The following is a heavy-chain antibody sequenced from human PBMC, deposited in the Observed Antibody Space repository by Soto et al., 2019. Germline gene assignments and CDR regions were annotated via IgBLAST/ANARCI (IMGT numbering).Heavy chain of an antibody. J-gene: IGHJ4*02. CDR2: IYYSGNT. D-gene: IGHD6-6*01. Sequence: SETLSLTCTVSGVSISSISSYWGWVRQPPGKGLEWIGDIYYSGNTYYNPSLKSRVTISVDTSKNQFSLNLSSVTAADTAVYYCARGLGSSSSYFDYWGQGTLVTVSS. CDR1: GVSISSISSY. CDR3: ARGLGSSSSYFDY. V-gene: IGHV4-39*07.